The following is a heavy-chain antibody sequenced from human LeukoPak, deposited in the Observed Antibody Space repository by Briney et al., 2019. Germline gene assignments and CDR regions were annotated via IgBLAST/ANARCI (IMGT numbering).Heavy chain of an antibody. D-gene: IGHD6-19*01. CDR2: IYSSGST. CDR1: GGSISGGSYF. Sequence: SETLSLTCTVSGGSISGGSYFWSWIRQPAGEGLEWIGRIYSSGSTYCNPSLESRVTMSVDTSKNQFSLRLSSVTAADTALYYCARTITDSSGWYHFDYWGQGTMVTVSS. J-gene: IGHJ3*01. CDR3: ARTITDSSGWYHFDY. V-gene: IGHV4-61*02.